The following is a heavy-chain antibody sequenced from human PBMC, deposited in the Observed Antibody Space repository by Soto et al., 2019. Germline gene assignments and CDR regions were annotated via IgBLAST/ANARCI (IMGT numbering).Heavy chain of an antibody. CDR3: ARGIFDSYGMDV. J-gene: IGHJ6*02. D-gene: IGHD2-15*01. Sequence: EVQLVESGGGLVQPGGSLRLSCAASGFTFSSYAMHWVRQAPGKGLEYVSVISSNGGSTYYANSVKGRFTISRDNSKNKLYLQMGSLRAEDMAVYYCARGIFDSYGMDVWGQGTTVTVSS. CDR2: ISSNGGST. V-gene: IGHV3-64*01. CDR1: GFTFSSYA.